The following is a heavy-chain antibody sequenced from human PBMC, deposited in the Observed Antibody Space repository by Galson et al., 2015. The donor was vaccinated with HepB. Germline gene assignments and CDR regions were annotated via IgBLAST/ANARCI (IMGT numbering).Heavy chain of an antibody. D-gene: IGHD5-12*01. V-gene: IGHV3-49*04. J-gene: IGHJ4*02. CDR1: GFTFGDYA. CDR3: TRALSGYDCGD. Sequence: SLRLSCAASGFTFGDYAMSWVRQAPGEGLEWVGFIRSKTYGGTTEYAASVKGRFTISRDDSKSIAYLQMNSLKTEDTAVYYCTRALSGYDCGDWGQGTLVTVSS. CDR2: IRSKTYGGTT.